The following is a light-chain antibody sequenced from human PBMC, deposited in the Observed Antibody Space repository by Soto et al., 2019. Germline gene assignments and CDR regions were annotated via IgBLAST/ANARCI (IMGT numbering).Light chain of an antibody. CDR3: HQYDSSPWT. V-gene: IGKV3-20*01. CDR2: GAS. CDR1: QSVSSNF. Sequence: EIVLTQSPGTLTLSPGERATLSCRASQSVSSNFLAWYQQKPGQAPRLLIYGASSRAIGIPDRFSGSGSGTDFALTNSRLEPEDFAEYYCHQYDSSPWTFGQGTTVEI. J-gene: IGKJ1*01.